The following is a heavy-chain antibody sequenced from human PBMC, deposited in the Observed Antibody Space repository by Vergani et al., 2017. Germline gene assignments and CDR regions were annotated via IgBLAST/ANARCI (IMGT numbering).Heavy chain of an antibody. J-gene: IGHJ5*02. D-gene: IGHD6-13*01. V-gene: IGHV3-15*01. CDR2: IRSKNDGGTA. CDR3: ARYPAAAGKHWFDP. Sequence: EVQVVESGGGLIKPGGSLRLSCVVSGITFKNAWINWVRQAPGKGLEWIGRIRSKNDGGTADYAAPLKGRFTISRDDSKDSAFLLVNNLKTEDTAVYYCARYPAAAGKHWFDPWGQGTLVTVSS. CDR1: GITFKNAW.